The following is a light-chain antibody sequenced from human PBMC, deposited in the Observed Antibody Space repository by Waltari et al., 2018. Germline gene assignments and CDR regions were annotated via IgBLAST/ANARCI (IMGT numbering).Light chain of an antibody. CDR2: DAS. V-gene: IGKV3-11*01. CDR1: ASVSSN. CDR3: QQRSAWPTT. Sequence: EIVVTQSPATLSLSPGDGATLSCRTSASVSSNLAWFKQKDGQPPRLVLFDASGRAADTPARFSGGGSGTDYTLTISSLEPEDFATYYCQQRSAWPTTFGQGTRLEI. J-gene: IGKJ5*01.